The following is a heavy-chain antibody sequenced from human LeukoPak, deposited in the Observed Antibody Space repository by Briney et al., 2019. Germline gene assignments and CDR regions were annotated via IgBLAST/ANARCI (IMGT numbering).Heavy chain of an antibody. J-gene: IGHJ4*02. D-gene: IGHD2-2*01. V-gene: IGHV3-23*01. CDR3: AKPPGYCSSTSCPWDY. CDR1: GFTFSSYA. CDR2: ISGTGGST. Sequence: GGSLRLSCAASGFTFSSYAMSWVRQAPGKGLEWVSGISGTGGSTYYADSVKGRFTISRDNSRNTLYLQMNSLRAEDTAAYYCAKPPGYCSSTSCPWDYWGQGTLVTVSS.